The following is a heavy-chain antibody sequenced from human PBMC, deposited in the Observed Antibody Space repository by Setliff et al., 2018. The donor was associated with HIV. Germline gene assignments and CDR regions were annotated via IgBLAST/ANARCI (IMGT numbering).Heavy chain of an antibody. CDR3: ASFFGDYGY. D-gene: IGHD3-10*01. Sequence: GGSLRLSCAASGYTFSSYWMAWVRQCPGKGLEWVANIQQHGSEIHYTASVQGRFTVSRDNANNLLFLQMNNLRVEDTAVYYCASFFGDYGYWGHGTQVTVSS. V-gene: IGHV3-7*05. CDR1: GYTFSSYW. CDR2: IQQHGSEI. J-gene: IGHJ4*01.